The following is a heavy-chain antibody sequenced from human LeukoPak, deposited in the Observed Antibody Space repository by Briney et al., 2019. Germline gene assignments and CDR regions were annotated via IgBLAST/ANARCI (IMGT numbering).Heavy chain of an antibody. CDR3: ASGGLGARKYYSDPFHY. D-gene: IGHD3-10*01. CDR2: IYSAGAT. CDR1: GFTFSSNY. Sequence: GGSLRPSCAASGFTFSSNYVSWVRQAPGKGLEWVSIIYSAGATYYADSVRGRFTISRDNYKNTVSLQMNSLRAEDTAVYYCASGGLGARKYYSDPFHYWGQGTLVTVSS. V-gene: IGHV3-53*01. J-gene: IGHJ4*02.